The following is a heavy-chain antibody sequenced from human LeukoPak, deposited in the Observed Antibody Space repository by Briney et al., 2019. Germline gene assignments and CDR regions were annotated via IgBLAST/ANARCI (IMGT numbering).Heavy chain of an antibody. CDR1: GGTFSSYA. Sequence: SVKVSCKASGGTFSSYAISWVRQAPGQGLEWMRGIIPIFGTANYAQKFQGRVTITADKSTSTAYMELSSLSSDDTAVYYCARGRYSSGWYFYFDYWGQGTLVTVSS. CDR2: IIPIFGTA. D-gene: IGHD6-19*01. J-gene: IGHJ4*02. CDR3: ARGRYSSGWYFYFDY. V-gene: IGHV1-69*06.